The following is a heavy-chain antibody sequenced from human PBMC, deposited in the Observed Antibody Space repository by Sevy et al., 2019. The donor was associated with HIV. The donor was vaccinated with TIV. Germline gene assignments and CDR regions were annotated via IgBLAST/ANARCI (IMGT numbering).Heavy chain of an antibody. J-gene: IGHJ6*02. D-gene: IGHD2-2*01. CDR1: GFTFSSYG. CDR2: ISYDGSNK. V-gene: IGHV3-30*18. CDR3: AKGQYQLLSSYYYGMDD. Sequence: GGSLRLSCAASGFTFSSYGMHWVRQAPGKGLEWVAVISYDGSNKYYADSVKGRFTISRDNSKNTLYLQMNSLRAEDTAVYYCAKGQYQLLSSYYYGMDDWGQGTTVTVSS.